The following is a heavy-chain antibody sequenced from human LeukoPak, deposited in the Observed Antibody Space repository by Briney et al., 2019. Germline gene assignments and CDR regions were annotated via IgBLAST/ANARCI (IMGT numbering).Heavy chain of an antibody. CDR1: GFPFTTYG. D-gene: IGHD5-24*01. CDR3: ARGDGDF. V-gene: IGHV1-18*01. J-gene: IGHJ4*02. CDR2: ITTYNGDT. Sequence: ASVKVSCRASGFPFTTYGISWVRQAPGQGLGWMGWITTYNGDTNYAQKLQGRVTMTTDTSTSTAYMELRSLTSDDTAVYYCARGDGDFWGQGTLVTVSS.